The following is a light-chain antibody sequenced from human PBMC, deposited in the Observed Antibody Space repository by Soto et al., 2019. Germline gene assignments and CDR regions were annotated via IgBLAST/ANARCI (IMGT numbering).Light chain of an antibody. CDR3: QQSCDYPST. CDR1: QSINFY. CDR2: EAS. Sequence: DIQMTQSPSTLSASVGDRVTITCRASQSINFYLAWYQQKPGKAPKLLIYEASNLESGVPSRFSGSGSGTEFTLTISSLQPDDFATYYCQQSCDYPSTFGQGTKVDIK. J-gene: IGKJ1*01. V-gene: IGKV1-5*03.